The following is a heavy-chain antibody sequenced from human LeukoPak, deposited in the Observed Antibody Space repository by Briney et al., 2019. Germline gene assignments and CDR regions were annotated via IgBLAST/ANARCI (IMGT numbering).Heavy chain of an antibody. CDR2: ISPSGSTK. Sequence: GGSLRLSCAASGFTLSSYAMNWVRQAPGKGLEWVSNISPSGSTKYYADSVKGRFTISRDNAKNSLYLQMNNLRAGDTGVYYCTKLAVASADSWGQGTLVTVSS. D-gene: IGHD6-19*01. V-gene: IGHV3-48*03. CDR1: GFTLSSYA. CDR3: TKLAVASADS. J-gene: IGHJ4*02.